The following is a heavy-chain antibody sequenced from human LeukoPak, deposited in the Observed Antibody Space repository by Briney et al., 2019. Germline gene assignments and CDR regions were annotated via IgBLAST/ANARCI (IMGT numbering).Heavy chain of an antibody. Sequence: GGSLRLSCAASGFTFSSYAMSWVRQAPGKGLEWVSAISGSGGSTYYADSVKGRFTISRDNSKNTLYLHMNSLRADDTALYYCAKKRDAFDIWGQGTVVTVSS. CDR1: GFTFSSYA. V-gene: IGHV3-23*01. CDR2: ISGSGGST. CDR3: AKKRDAFDI. J-gene: IGHJ3*02. D-gene: IGHD5-24*01.